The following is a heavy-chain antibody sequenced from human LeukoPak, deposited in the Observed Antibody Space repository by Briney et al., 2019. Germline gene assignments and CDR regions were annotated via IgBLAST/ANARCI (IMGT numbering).Heavy chain of an antibody. CDR1: GGSISSGDYY. CDR3: ARSDIWGSYRFLDY. Sequence: SQTLSLTCTVSGGSISSGDYYWSWIRQPPGKGLEWIGYIYYSGSTYYNPSLKSRVTISVDTSKNQFSLKLSSVTAADTAVYYCARSDIWGSYRFLDYWGQGILVTVSS. J-gene: IGHJ4*01. D-gene: IGHD3-16*02. CDR2: IYYSGST. V-gene: IGHV4-30-4*01.